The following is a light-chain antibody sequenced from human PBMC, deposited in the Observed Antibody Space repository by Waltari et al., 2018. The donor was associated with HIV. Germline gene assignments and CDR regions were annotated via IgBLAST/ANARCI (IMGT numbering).Light chain of an antibody. Sequence: DIQMTQSPSTLSASVGDRVTITCRASQSFSSWLAWYQQKPGKAPKLLIYKASSLESGVPSRFSGSGSGTEFTLTISSLQPDDFATYYCQQYNSYPYTFVQGTKLEIK. CDR1: QSFSSW. CDR2: KAS. CDR3: QQYNSYPYT. V-gene: IGKV1-5*03. J-gene: IGKJ2*01.